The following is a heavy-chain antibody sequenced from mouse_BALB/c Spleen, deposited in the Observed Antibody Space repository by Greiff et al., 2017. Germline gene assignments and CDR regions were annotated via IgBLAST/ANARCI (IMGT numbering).Heavy chain of an antibody. Sequence: EVKVEESGGGLVKPGGSLKLSCAASGFTFSSYTMSWVRQTPEKRLEWVATISSGGSYTYYPDSVKGRFTISRDNAKNTLYLQMSSLKSEDTAMYYCTRDRDGDYWGQGTTLTVSS. CDR3: TRDRDGDY. V-gene: IGHV5-6-4*01. J-gene: IGHJ2*01. D-gene: IGHD2-3*01. CDR1: GFTFSSYT. CDR2: ISSGGSYT.